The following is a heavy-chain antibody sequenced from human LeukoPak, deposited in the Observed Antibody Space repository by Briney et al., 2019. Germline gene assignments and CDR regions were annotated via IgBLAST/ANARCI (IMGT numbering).Heavy chain of an antibody. D-gene: IGHD4-23*01. CDR1: GGSISSGGYY. V-gene: IGHV4-31*03. Sequence: SETLSLTCTVSGGSISSGGYYWSWIRQHPGKGLEWIGYIYYSGSTYYNPSLKSRVTISVDTSKNQFSPKLSSVTAADTAVYYCARDKNGGSYFDYWGQGTLVTVSS. CDR3: ARDKNGGSYFDY. J-gene: IGHJ4*02. CDR2: IYYSGST.